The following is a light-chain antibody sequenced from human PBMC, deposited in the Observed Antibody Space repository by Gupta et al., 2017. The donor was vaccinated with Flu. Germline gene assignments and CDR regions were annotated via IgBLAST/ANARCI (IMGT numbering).Light chain of an antibody. V-gene: IGLV1-44*01. Sequence: QSVLRQPPSASGTPGRRVTISCSGGSSNIGGNPVTWYQQIPGTAPRLLIYTNNQRPSGVPDRFSGSKSGTSASLAISGLQSEDEADYHCAAWDDSLKSFVFGTGTKVTVL. J-gene: IGLJ1*01. CDR2: TNN. CDR1: SSNIGGNP. CDR3: AAWDDSLKSFV.